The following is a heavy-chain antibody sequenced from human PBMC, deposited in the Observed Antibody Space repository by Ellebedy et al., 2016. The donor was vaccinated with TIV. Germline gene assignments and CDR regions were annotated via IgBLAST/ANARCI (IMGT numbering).Heavy chain of an antibody. Sequence: GGSLRLSXAASGLTLSSYSMNWLRQAPGKGLEWVSSIRSDSNYIYYADSVKGRFTISRDNAENSLYLQMNSLRAEDTAVYYCARGMGATLKFFDYWGLGTLVSVSS. CDR2: IRSDSNYI. V-gene: IGHV3-21*01. CDR1: GLTLSSYS. J-gene: IGHJ4*02. D-gene: IGHD1-26*01. CDR3: ARGMGATLKFFDY.